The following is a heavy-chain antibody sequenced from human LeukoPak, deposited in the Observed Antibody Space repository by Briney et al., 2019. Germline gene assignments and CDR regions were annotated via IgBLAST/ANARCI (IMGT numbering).Heavy chain of an antibody. CDR3: SRESGAFSPFGH. Sequence: PSGTLSLTCGVSGGSISSTNWWSWVRQPPGQGLERIGEISLSGRTNYNPSLKSRVTMSLDESKNQVSLNLASVTAADTAVYYCSRESGAFSPFGHWGQGTLVTVTS. CDR1: GGSISSTNW. D-gene: IGHD1-26*01. V-gene: IGHV4-4*02. J-gene: IGHJ4*02. CDR2: ISLSGRT.